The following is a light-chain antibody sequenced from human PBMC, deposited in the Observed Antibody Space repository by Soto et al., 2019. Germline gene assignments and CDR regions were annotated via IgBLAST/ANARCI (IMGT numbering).Light chain of an antibody. Sequence: IVVTQSPEKLSLSPGERATLSCRASESVSSNLAWFQHKPGQAPRLLIYAASTKATGVPARFTGSGSRTDFNLTITCLQSEDFTVYYCQLSSLLLRTFSQGTNLDIK. CDR1: ESVSSN. V-gene: IGKV3-15*01. J-gene: IGKJ1*01. CDR2: AAS. CDR3: QLSSLLLRT.